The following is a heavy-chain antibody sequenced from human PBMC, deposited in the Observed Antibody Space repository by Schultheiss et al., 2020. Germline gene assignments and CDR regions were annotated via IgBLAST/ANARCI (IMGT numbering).Heavy chain of an antibody. CDR2: IYYSGST. J-gene: IGHJ6*02. Sequence: YWIGWVRQMPGKGLEWIGYIYYSGSTYYNPSLKSRVTISVDTSKNQFSLKLSSVTAADTAVYYCARFSSSGYYFYYYGMDVWGQGTTVTVSS. CDR1: Y. D-gene: IGHD3-22*01. CDR3: ARFSSSGYYFYYYGMDV. V-gene: IGHV4-31*02.